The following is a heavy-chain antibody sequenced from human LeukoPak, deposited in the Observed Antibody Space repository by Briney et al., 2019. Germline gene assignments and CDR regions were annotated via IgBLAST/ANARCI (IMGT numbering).Heavy chain of an antibody. V-gene: IGHV3-48*04. Sequence: PGGSLRLSCVASGFTFNNYWMTWVRQAPGKGLEWISYISSSSSNIQCADSVKGRFTISRDNARNSLYLQMNNLRAEDTAVYHCARGDGDDNWLIDYWGQGTLVTVSS. CDR1: GFTFNNYW. CDR2: ISSSSSNI. D-gene: IGHD1-1*01. J-gene: IGHJ4*02. CDR3: ARGDGDDNWLIDY.